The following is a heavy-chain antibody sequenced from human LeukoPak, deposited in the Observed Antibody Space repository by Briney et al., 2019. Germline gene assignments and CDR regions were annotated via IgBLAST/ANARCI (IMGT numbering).Heavy chain of an antibody. V-gene: IGHV1-69*13. J-gene: IGHJ6*02. CDR2: IIPIFGTA. D-gene: IGHD3-9*01. Sequence: GASVKVSCKASGGTFSSYAISWVRQAPGQGLEWMGGIIPIFGTANYAQKFQGRVTITADESTSTAYMELSSLRSEDTAVYYCASAKYYDILTGYPKPYYYYGMDVWGQGTTVTASS. CDR1: GGTFSSYA. CDR3: ASAKYYDILTGYPKPYYYYGMDV.